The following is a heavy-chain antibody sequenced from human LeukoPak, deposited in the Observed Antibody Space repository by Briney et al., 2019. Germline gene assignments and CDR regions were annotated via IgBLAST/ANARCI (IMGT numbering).Heavy chain of an antibody. Sequence: GGSLRLSCAASGFTVSGSYMSWVRQTPGKGLEWVSVIYPGGSPYYADSMKGRFTLSRDNSKNTVSLQMNSLRAEDTAVYYCASESGTTNGGLDYWGQGTMVTVSS. CDR3: ASESGTTNGGLDY. V-gene: IGHV3-53*01. D-gene: IGHD1-7*01. J-gene: IGHJ4*02. CDR1: GFTVSGSY. CDR2: IYPGGSP.